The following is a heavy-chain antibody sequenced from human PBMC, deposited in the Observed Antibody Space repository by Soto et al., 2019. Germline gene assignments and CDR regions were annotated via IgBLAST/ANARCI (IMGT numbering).Heavy chain of an antibody. CDR1: GGSISSGDYY. CDR2: ISHSGTT. V-gene: IGHV4-30-4*01. J-gene: IGHJ3*02. CDR3: ARGGGTSMTTLDAFDI. D-gene: IGHD3-16*01. Sequence: QVQLQDSGPGLVKPSQTLSLTCTVSGGSISSGDYYWSWIRQPPCKGLEWIGYISHSGTTYDNPSLQSRLTISVDTSKNQFSLKLSSVTAADTAVYHCARGGGTSMTTLDAFDIWGQGTMVTVSS.